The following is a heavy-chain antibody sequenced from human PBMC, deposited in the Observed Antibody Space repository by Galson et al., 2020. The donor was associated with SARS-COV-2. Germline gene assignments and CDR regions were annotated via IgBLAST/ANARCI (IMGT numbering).Heavy chain of an antibody. Sequence: GGSLRLPCAVSGFTFSSYTMNWVRQAPGKGLEWVSSISSTSNYIDYADSVKARCTITRNNAKNSLFLQMNSLTAEDTAVYCCARDASWAMFGMDVWGQGTTVTVSS. CDR3: ARDASWAMFGMDV. V-gene: IGHV3-21*01. J-gene: IGHJ6*02. CDR2: ISSTSNYI. D-gene: IGHD3-10*02. CDR1: GFTFSSYT.